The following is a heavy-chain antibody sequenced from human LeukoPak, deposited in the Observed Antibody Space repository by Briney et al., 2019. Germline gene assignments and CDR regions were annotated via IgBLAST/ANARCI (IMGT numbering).Heavy chain of an antibody. V-gene: IGHV3-23*01. J-gene: IGHJ4*02. CDR2: ISGSGGST. CDR1: GFTFSSYA. D-gene: IGHD5-18*01. CDR3: AKEQLWLKYFDY. Sequence: GGSLRLSCAASGFTFSSYAMSWVRQAPGKGLEWGSAISGSGGSTEYADSVKGRFAISRANSKNTLYLQMNSLRAEDTAVYYCAKEQLWLKYFDYWGQGTLVTVSS.